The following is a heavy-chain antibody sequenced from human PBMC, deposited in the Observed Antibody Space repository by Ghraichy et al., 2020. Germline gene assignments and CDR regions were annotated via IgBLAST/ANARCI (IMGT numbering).Heavy chain of an antibody. Sequence: ESLNISCAVSGGSISSSNWRSWVRQPPGKGLEWIGEIYHSGSTNYNPSLKSRVTISVDKSKNQFSLKLSSVTAADTAVYYCARVSTFGDYGDYWGQGTLVTVSS. CDR2: IYHSGST. CDR1: GGSISSSNW. J-gene: IGHJ4*02. V-gene: IGHV4-4*02. CDR3: ARVSTFGDYGDY. D-gene: IGHD3-10*02.